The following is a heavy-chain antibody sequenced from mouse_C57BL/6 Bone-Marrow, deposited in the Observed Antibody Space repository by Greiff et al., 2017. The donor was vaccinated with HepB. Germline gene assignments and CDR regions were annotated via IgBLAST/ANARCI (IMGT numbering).Heavy chain of an antibody. CDR2: ISYDGSN. Sequence: EVQLQQSGPGLVKPSQSLSLTCSVTGYSITSGYYWNWIRQFPGNKLEWMGYISYDGSNNYNPSLKNRISITRDTSKNQFFLKLNSVTTEDTATYYCARGGTTTVVPVYYFDYWGQGTTLTVSS. D-gene: IGHD1-1*01. CDR1: GYSITSGYY. CDR3: ARGGTTTVVPVYYFDY. V-gene: IGHV3-6*01. J-gene: IGHJ2*01.